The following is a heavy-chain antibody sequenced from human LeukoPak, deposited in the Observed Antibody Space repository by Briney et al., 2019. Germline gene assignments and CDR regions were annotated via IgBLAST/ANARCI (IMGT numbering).Heavy chain of an antibody. J-gene: IGHJ4*02. CDR1: GYTFTSYY. CDR3: AVFNYYDSSGYPKFDY. Sequence: GASVKVSCKASGYTFTSYYMHWVRQAPGQGLEWMGRINPNSGGTNYAQKFQGRVTMTRDTSISTAYMELSRLRSDDTAVYYCAVFNYYDSSGYPKFDYWGQGTLVTVSS. V-gene: IGHV1-2*06. D-gene: IGHD3-22*01. CDR2: INPNSGGT.